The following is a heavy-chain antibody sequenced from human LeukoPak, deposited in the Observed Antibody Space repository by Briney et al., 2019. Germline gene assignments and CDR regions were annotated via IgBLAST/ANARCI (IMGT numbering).Heavy chain of an antibody. D-gene: IGHD2-21*02. CDR2: VDSGATST. Sequence: GGSLRVSGAGSGFPINKYEMQWVRQAPGKGLEWISYVDSGATSTNYADSVWGRFTLSRDNAQNSVHLQMNSLRDEDTAVYYCVRGRLLRSTTYFDSWGQGALVTVSS. V-gene: IGHV3-48*03. CDR1: GFPINKYE. CDR3: VRGRLLRSTTYFDS. J-gene: IGHJ4*02.